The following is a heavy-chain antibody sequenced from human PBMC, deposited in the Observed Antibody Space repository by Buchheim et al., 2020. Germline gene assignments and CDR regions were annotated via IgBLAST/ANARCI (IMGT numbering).Heavy chain of an antibody. CDR3: ARDLDCSGGSCTLSLGGTYGMDV. J-gene: IGHJ6*02. CDR2: INSDGSST. D-gene: IGHD2-15*01. CDR1: GFTFSSYW. Sequence: EVQLVESGGGLVQPGGSLRLSCAASGFTFSSYWMHWVRQAPGKGLVWVSRINSDGSSTSYADSVKGRFTISRDNAKNTLYLQMNGLRAEDTAVYYCARDLDCSGGSCTLSLGGTYGMDVWGQGTT. V-gene: IGHV3-74*01.